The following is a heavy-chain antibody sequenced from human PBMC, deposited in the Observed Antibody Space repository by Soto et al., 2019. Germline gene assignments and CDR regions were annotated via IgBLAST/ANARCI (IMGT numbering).Heavy chain of an antibody. D-gene: IGHD3-22*01. CDR2: IYYSGST. Sequence: PSETLSLTCTVSGGSISSGGYYWSWIRQHPGKGLEWIEYIYYSGSTYYNPSLKSRVTISEDTSKKQSSLKLSSVTAPDKALYYCARDSDPYYYDSSGYYDWGQGTLVPVSS. J-gene: IGHJ4*02. CDR3: ARDSDPYYYDSSGYYD. CDR1: GGSISSGGYY. V-gene: IGHV4-31*03.